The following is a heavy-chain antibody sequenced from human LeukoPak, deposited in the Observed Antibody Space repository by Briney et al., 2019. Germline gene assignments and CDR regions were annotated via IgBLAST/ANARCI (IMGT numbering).Heavy chain of an antibody. V-gene: IGHV3-64D*06. CDR3: VKSWDVVVVVAAFDY. Sequence: PGGSLRLSCAASGFTFSDSAMTWVRQVPGKGLEWVSLISSGGGTYYADSVKGRFTISRDNSKNTLYLQLSSLRAEDTAVYYCVKSWDVVVVVAAFDYWGRGTLVTVTS. D-gene: IGHD2-15*01. J-gene: IGHJ4*02. CDR1: GFTFSDSA. CDR2: ISSGGGT.